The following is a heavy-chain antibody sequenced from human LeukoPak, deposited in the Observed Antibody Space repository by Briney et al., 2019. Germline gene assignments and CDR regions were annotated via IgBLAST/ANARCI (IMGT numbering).Heavy chain of an antibody. D-gene: IGHD6-19*01. J-gene: IGHJ4*02. V-gene: IGHV4-4*07. CDR2: IHTSGRT. Sequence: TSETLSLTCTVSGGSISSYYWNWIRQPAGKGLEWIGRIHTSGRTNYNPSLKSRVTVSVDTSKNQFSLRLSSVTAADTAVYYCARGKVVAGTPGQNSWDHWGQGTLVTVSS. CDR3: ARGKVVAGTPGQNSWDH. CDR1: GGSISSYY.